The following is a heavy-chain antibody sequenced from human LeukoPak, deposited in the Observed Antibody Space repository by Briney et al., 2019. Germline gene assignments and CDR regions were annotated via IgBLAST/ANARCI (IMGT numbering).Heavy chain of an antibody. V-gene: IGHV3-48*01. CDR1: GFTFSSYS. Sequence: GGSLRLSCAASGFTFSSYSMNWVRQAPGKGLEWASYITFSSSIMYYADSVKGRFTISRDNAKNSLYLQMNSLRAEDTAVYYCARDRLHYGEYEKTFDYWGQGTLVSVSS. J-gene: IGHJ4*02. CDR2: ITFSSSIM. D-gene: IGHD4-17*01. CDR3: ARDRLHYGEYEKTFDY.